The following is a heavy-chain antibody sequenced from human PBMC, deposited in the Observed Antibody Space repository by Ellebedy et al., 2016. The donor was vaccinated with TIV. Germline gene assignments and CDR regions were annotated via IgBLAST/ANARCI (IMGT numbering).Heavy chain of an antibody. V-gene: IGHV3-30*18. Sequence: GGSLRLSXAASGFIFTDYGMHWVHQAPGKGLEWVAVISYDGSKIYYTDSVKGRFTISRDNSKNTVYLQMNSLRAEDTAVYYCSKPLGRDSGYDFAFDIWGQGTMVTVSS. CDR3: SKPLGRDSGYDFAFDI. D-gene: IGHD5-12*01. CDR1: GFIFTDYG. J-gene: IGHJ3*02. CDR2: ISYDGSKI.